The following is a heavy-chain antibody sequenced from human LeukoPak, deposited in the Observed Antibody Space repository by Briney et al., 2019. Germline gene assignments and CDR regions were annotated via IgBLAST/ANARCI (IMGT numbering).Heavy chain of an antibody. V-gene: IGHV4-34*01. Sequence: GSLRLSCVASGSTFSSYAMSWIRQPPGKGLEWIGEINHSGSTNYNPSLKSRVTISVDTSKNQFSLKLSSVTAADTAVYYCARGPYYYDSSGYYYGWFDPWGQGTLVTVSS. CDR2: INHSGST. J-gene: IGHJ5*02. CDR1: GSTFSSYA. D-gene: IGHD3-22*01. CDR3: ARGPYYYDSSGYYYGWFDP.